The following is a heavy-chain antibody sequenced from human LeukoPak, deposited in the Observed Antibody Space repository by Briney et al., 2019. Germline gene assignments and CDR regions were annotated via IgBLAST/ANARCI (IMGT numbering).Heavy chain of an antibody. CDR3: TRGLKLPFD. V-gene: IGHV4-34*01. J-gene: IGHJ4*02. CDR2: INRSGST. Sequence: TSETLSLTCAVYGGSFSGYCWSWIRQPPGEGLEWTGEINRSGSTDYNPSLKSRVTISVDMSKNHFSLKLSSMTAADTAVYYCTRGLKLPFDWGQGTLVTVSS. CDR1: GGSFSGYC.